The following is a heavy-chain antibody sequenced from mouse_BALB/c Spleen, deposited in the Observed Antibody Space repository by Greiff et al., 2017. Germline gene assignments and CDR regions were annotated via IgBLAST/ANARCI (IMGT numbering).Heavy chain of an antibody. V-gene: IGHV1-82*01. CDR3: ARHYRYDVNYYAMDY. Sequence: QVQLQQSGPELVKPGASVKISCKASGYAFSSSWMNWVKQRPGQGLEWIGRIYPGDGDTNYNGKFKGKATLTADKSSSTAYMQLSSLTSVDSAVYFCARHYRYDVNYYAMDYWGQGTSVTVSS. D-gene: IGHD2-14*01. CDR1: GYAFSSSW. CDR2: IYPGDGDT. J-gene: IGHJ4*01.